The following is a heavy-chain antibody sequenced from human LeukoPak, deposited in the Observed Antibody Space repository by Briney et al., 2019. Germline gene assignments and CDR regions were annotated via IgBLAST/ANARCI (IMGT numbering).Heavy chain of an antibody. CDR2: INYSGST. Sequence: SETLSLTCAVYGGSFSGYYWSWIRQPPGKGLEWIGYINYSGSTNYNPSLKRRVTISLDTSKNQFSLKVKYVTAADTAVYYCARGIRTGYGYWGQGTLVTVSS. V-gene: IGHV4-59*01. CDR3: ARGIRTGYGY. D-gene: IGHD1-1*01. CDR1: GGSFSGYY. J-gene: IGHJ4*02.